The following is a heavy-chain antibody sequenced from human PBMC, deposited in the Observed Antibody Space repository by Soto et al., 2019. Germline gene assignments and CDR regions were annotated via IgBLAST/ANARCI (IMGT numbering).Heavy chain of an antibody. CDR1: GGSFSGYY. CDR3: ARAHIVLMVYAIPIYTWFDP. J-gene: IGHJ5*02. CDR2: INHSGST. Sequence: SETLSITCAVYGGSFSGYYWSWIRQPPGKGLEWIGEINHSGSTNYNPSLKSRVTISVDTSKNQFSLKLSSVTAADTAVYYCARAHIVLMVYAIPIYTWFDPWGQGTLVTVSS. D-gene: IGHD2-8*01. V-gene: IGHV4-34*01.